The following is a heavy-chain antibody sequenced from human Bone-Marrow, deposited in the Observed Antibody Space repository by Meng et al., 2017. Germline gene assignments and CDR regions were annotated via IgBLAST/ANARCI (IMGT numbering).Heavy chain of an antibody. V-gene: IGHV3-66*02. CDR3: AGEIAVAGTYFDY. D-gene: IGHD6-19*01. Sequence: GESLKISCAASGFTVSSNYMSWVRPAPGKGLEWVSVIYSGGSTYYANSVKGRFTISRDNSKNTLYLQKNNLGAEDTAVYYCAGEIAVAGTYFDYWGQGTLVTVSS. CDR1: GFTVSSNY. J-gene: IGHJ4*02. CDR2: IYSGGST.